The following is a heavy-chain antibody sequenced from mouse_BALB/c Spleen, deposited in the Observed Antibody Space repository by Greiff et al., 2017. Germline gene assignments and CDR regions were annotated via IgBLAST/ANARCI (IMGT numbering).Heavy chain of an antibody. CDR2: ISSGSSTI. V-gene: IGHV5-17*02. Sequence: EVKVEESGGGLVQPGGSRKLSCAASGFTFSSFGMHWVRQAPEKGLEWVAYISSGSSTIYYADTVKGRFTISRDNPKNTLFLQMTSLRSEDTAMCICASGGRYGYVIDYWGQGTSVTGSS. CDR3: ASGGRYGYVIDY. CDR1: GFTFSSFG. J-gene: IGHJ4*01. D-gene: IGHD2-14*01.